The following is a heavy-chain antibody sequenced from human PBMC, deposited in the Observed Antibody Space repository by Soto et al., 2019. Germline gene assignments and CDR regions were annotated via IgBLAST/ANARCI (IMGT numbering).Heavy chain of an antibody. D-gene: IGHD3-3*01. V-gene: IGHV2-5*02. CDR2: LYWDDDK. CDR3: AHRVLRTVFGLVTTTAIYFDF. CDR1: GFSLTTSGVG. J-gene: IGHJ4*01. Sequence: QITLNESGPTVVRPTETLTLTCRFSGFSLTTSGVGVGWIRQSPGKAPEWLALLYWDDDKRYSASLKSRLTITKDTSKNQVVLTVSDLDPTDTATYYCAHRVLRTVFGLVTTTAIYFDFWGHGTQVAVAS.